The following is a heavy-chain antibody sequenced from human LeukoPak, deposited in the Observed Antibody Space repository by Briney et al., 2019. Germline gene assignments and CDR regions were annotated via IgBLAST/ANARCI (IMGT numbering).Heavy chain of an antibody. J-gene: IGHJ6*04. CDR1: GFTFSSYE. CDR3: ARDRRSSGMATTLDV. D-gene: IGHD5-24*01. Sequence: GGSLRLSCAASGFTFSSYEMNWVRQAPGKGLEWVSYISSSSSYIYYADSVKGRFTISRDNAKNSLYLQMNSLRAEDTAVYYCARDRRSSGMATTLDVWGKGTTVTVSS. CDR2: ISSSSSYI. V-gene: IGHV3-21*05.